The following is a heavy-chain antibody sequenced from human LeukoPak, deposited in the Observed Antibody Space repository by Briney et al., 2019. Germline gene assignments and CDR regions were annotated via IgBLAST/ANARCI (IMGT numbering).Heavy chain of an antibody. CDR3: AKAWYSSSSNWFDP. Sequence: GGSLRLSCAASGFTFSSYGMSWVRQAPGKGLEWVSAISGSGGSTYYADSVKGRFTISRDNSKNTLYLQMNSLRAEDTAVYYCAKAWYSSSSNWFDPWGQGTLVTVSS. CDR1: GFTFSSYG. CDR2: ISGSGGST. V-gene: IGHV3-23*01. D-gene: IGHD6-13*01. J-gene: IGHJ5*02.